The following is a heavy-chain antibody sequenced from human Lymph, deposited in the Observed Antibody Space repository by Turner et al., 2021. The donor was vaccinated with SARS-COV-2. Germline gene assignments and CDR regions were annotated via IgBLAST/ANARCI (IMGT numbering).Heavy chain of an antibody. D-gene: IGHD2-8*01. CDR3: ARAPFIIVLMMYASGYFDN. J-gene: IGHJ4*02. CDR2: IYYSGST. Sequence: QLQLQESGPGLVKPSETLSLTCTVSGASTGSSSYYWGWIRQPPGKGLEWIGSIYYSGSTYYNPSLKSRVTISVDTSKNQFSLKLSSVTAADTAVYYCARAPFIIVLMMYASGYFDNWGQGTLVTVSS. CDR1: GASTGSSSYY. V-gene: IGHV4-39*01.